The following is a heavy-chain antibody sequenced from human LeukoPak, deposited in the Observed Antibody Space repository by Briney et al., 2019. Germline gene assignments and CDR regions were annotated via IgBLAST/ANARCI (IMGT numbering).Heavy chain of an antibody. Sequence: SQTLSLTCTVSGGSISSGSYYWSWIRQPAGKGLEWIGRIYTSGSTNYNPSLKSRVTISVDTSKNQFSLKLSSVTAADTAVYYCARDWNYDGCLDYWGQGTLVTVSS. CDR3: ARDWNYDGCLDY. CDR2: IYTSGST. D-gene: IGHD1-7*01. CDR1: GGSISSGSYY. J-gene: IGHJ4*02. V-gene: IGHV4-61*02.